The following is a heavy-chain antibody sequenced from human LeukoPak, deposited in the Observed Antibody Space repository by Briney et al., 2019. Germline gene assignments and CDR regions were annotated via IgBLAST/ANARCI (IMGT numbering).Heavy chain of an antibody. Sequence: SVKVSCKASGYTFTSYDINWVRQAPGQGLEWMGGIIPIFGTANYAQKFQGRVTITADESTSTAYMELSSLRSEDTAVYYCARKDNYYGSGSYSSGWFDPWGQGTLVTVSS. CDR1: GYTFTSYD. J-gene: IGHJ5*02. V-gene: IGHV1-69*13. CDR3: ARKDNYYGSGSYSSGWFDP. CDR2: IIPIFGTA. D-gene: IGHD3-10*01.